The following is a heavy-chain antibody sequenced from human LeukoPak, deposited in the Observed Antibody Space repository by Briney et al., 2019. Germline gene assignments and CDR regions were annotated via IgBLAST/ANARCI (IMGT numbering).Heavy chain of an antibody. CDR2: IHHSGST. CDR1: GYSISSGYY. Sequence: SETLSLTCIVSGYSISSGYYWGWIRQPPGKGLEWIGNIHHSGSTYYNPSLKSRVTISLDTSKNQFSLKLSSVTAADTAVYYCAKHLGGNYFDRPFDYWGQGTLVTVSS. J-gene: IGHJ4*02. V-gene: IGHV4-38-2*02. D-gene: IGHD3-22*01. CDR3: AKHLGGNYFDRPFDY.